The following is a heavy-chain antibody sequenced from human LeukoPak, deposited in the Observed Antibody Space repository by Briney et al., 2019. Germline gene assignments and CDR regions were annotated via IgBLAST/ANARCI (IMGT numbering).Heavy chain of an antibody. CDR1: GGSFSGYY. J-gene: IGHJ4*02. CDR3: ARHWATVRCFDY. V-gene: IGHV4-34*01. D-gene: IGHD4-17*01. Sequence: SETLSLTCAVYGGSFSGYYWSWIRQPPGKGLEWVGSIYYSGSTYYNPSLKSRVTISVDTSKNQFSLKLSSVTAADTAVYYCARHWATVRCFDYWGQGTLVTVSS. CDR2: IYYSGST.